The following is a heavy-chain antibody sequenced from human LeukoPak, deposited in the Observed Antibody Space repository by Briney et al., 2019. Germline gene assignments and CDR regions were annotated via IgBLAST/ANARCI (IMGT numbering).Heavy chain of an antibody. CDR1: GFTFSKAW. CDR2: IKSKTDGGTT. CDR3: ADLSMIRGVIMDY. D-gene: IGHD3-10*01. Sequence: GGSLRLSCAASGFTFSKAWMSWVRQAPGKGLEWVGRIKSKTDGGTTDYAAPVKGRFIISRDDPKNALYLQMNSLKTEDTAVYYCADLSMIRGVIMDYWGQGTLVTVSS. J-gene: IGHJ4*02. V-gene: IGHV3-15*01.